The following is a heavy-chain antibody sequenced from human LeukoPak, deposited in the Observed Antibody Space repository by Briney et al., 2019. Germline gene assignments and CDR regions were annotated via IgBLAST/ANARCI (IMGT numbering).Heavy chain of an antibody. V-gene: IGHV3-23*01. J-gene: IGHJ5*02. CDR3: AKDLYCSGGSCHGEA. D-gene: IGHD2-15*01. CDR2: ISGSGGTT. CDR1: GFTFSTYV. Sequence: GGSLRLSCAGSGFTFSTYVMSWVRQAPGKGLEWVSAISGSGGTTYYADYVKGRFTISRDNSKNMLYLQINSLRAEDTAVYYCAKDLYCSGGSCHGEAWGQGILVTVSS.